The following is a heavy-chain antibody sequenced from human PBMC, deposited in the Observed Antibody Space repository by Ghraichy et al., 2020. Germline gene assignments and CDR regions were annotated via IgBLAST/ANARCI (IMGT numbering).Heavy chain of an antibody. Sequence: GGSLRLSCAASGFTFSSYGMNWVRQAPGKGLEWVSYISSSSSTIYYADSVKGRFTISRDNAKNSLYLQMNSLRAEDTAVYYCARETYYDFWSGTRFYYYYYDVDVWGKGTTVTVSS. D-gene: IGHD3-3*01. CDR2: ISSSSSTI. J-gene: IGHJ6*03. CDR3: ARETYYDFWSGTRFYYYYYDVDV. CDR1: GFTFSSYG. V-gene: IGHV3-48*01.